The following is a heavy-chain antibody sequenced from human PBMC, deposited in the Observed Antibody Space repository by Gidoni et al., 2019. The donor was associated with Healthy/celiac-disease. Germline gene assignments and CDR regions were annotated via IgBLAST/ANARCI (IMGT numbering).Heavy chain of an antibody. V-gene: IGHV4-59*08. J-gene: IGHJ4*02. CDR2: ISYSGST. D-gene: IGHD3-22*01. Sequence: QVQLQEPGPGLVKPSETLSLTCTAAGGSISSYYWSWIRQPPGKGLEWIGYISYSGSTNYNPPLKSRVTISVDTSKNQFSLKLSSVTAADTAVYYCARQELMYYYDSSGPYDYWGQGTLVTVSS. CDR3: ARQELMYYYDSSGPYDY. CDR1: GGSISSYY.